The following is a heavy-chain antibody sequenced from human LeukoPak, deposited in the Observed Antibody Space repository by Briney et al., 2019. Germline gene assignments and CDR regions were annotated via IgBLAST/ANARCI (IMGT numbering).Heavy chain of an antibody. CDR2: IIPIFGTA. Sequence: ASVKVSCKASGYTFTSYGISWVRQAPGQGLEWMGGIIPIFGTANYAQKFQGRVTITTDESTSTAYMELSSLRSEDTAVYYCARGISSSSWGHGSYSVGFDYWGQGTLVTVSS. J-gene: IGHJ4*02. CDR3: ARGISSSSWGHGSYSVGFDY. CDR1: GYTFTSYG. V-gene: IGHV1-69*05. D-gene: IGHD6-13*01.